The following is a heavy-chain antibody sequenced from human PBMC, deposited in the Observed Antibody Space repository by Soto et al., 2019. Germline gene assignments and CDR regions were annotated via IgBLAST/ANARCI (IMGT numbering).Heavy chain of an antibody. Sequence: GGSLRLSCSASGFTFSSYAMHWVRQAPGKGLEYVSAISSNGGSTYYADSVKGRFTISRDNSKNTLYLQMSSLRAEDTAVYYCVNPLLTIFGVATGPGGDNDAFDIWGQGTMVTVSS. CDR3: VNPLLTIFGVATGPGGDNDAFDI. V-gene: IGHV3-64D*08. D-gene: IGHD3-3*01. J-gene: IGHJ3*02. CDR1: GFTFSSYA. CDR2: ISSNGGST.